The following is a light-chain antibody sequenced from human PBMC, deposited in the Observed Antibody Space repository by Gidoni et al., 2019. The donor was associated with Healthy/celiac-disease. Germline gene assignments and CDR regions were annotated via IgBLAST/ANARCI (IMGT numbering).Light chain of an antibody. J-gene: IGKJ1*01. CDR3: QQYNSYSWT. V-gene: IGKV1-5*03. Sequence: DIQMTQSPSTLSASVGDRVPITCRASQRISSWLAWYQQKPGKAPKLLIYKASSLESGAPSRFSGSGSGTEFTLTISSLQPDDFATYYCQQYNSYSWTFGQGTKVEIK. CDR2: KAS. CDR1: QRISSW.